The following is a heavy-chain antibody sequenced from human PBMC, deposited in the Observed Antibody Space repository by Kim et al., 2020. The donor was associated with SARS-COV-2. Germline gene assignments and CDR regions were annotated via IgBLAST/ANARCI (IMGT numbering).Heavy chain of an antibody. CDR3: ARAGYYYDSSGYYFDY. J-gene: IGHJ4*02. V-gene: IGHV4-31*03. Sequence: SETLSLTCTVSGGSISSGGYYWSWIRQHPGKGLEWIGYNYYSGSTYYNPSLKSRVTISVDTSKNQFSLKLSSVTAADTAVYYCARAGYYYDSSGYYFDYWGQGTLVTVSS. CDR2: NYYSGST. D-gene: IGHD3-22*01. CDR1: GGSISSGGYY.